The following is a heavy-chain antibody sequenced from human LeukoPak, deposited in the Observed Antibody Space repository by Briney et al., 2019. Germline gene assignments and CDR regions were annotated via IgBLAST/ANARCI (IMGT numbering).Heavy chain of an antibody. V-gene: IGHV4-30-4*01. J-gene: IGHJ4*02. Sequence: PSETLSLTCTVSGGSISSGDYYWSWIRQPPGKGLEWIGYIYYSGTTYYNPSLKSQITISLDTSKNQFSLKLTSVTAADTAVYYCARGTRGGHFDYWGQGTLVTVSS. CDR2: IYYSGTT. CDR3: ARGTRGGHFDY. D-gene: IGHD2-2*01. CDR1: GGSISSGDYY.